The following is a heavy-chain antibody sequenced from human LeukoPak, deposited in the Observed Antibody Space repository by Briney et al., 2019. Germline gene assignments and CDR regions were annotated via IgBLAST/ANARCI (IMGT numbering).Heavy chain of an antibody. V-gene: IGHV1-8*01. J-gene: IGHJ4*02. D-gene: IGHD3-10*01. CDR1: GYTFTSYD. Sequence: ASVKVSCKASGYTFTSYDINWVRQATGQGLEWMGWMNPNSGNTGYAQKFQGRVTMTEDTSTDTAYMELSSLRSEDTAVYYCATARMVRGVHFDSWGQGTLVTVSS. CDR3: ATARMVRGVHFDS. CDR2: MNPNSGNT.